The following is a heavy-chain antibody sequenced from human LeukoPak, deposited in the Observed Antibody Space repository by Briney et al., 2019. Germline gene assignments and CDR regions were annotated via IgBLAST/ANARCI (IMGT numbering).Heavy chain of an antibody. D-gene: IGHD6-6*01. CDR3: ARRHSSSSANWFDP. V-gene: IGHV1-69*04. Sequence: GASVKVSCKASGGTFSSYAISWVRQAPAQGREWMGRIIPILGIANYAQKFQGRVTITADKSTSTAYMELSSLRSEDTAVYYCARRHSSSSANWFDPWGQGTLVTVSS. CDR1: GGTFSSYA. J-gene: IGHJ5*02. CDR2: IIPILGIA.